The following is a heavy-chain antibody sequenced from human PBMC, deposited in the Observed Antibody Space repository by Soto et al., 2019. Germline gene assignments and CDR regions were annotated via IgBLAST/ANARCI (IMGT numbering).Heavy chain of an antibody. Sequence: QITLKESGPTLVKPTQTLTLTCTLSGFSVSTSGVGVGWIRQSPGKALEWLAVIYWDDVKHYSPSLERRLTITKDTSESEVVLIMTNMDPVDTATYYCARKGSGDYALDYWGQGILVTVSS. V-gene: IGHV2-5*02. D-gene: IGHD4-17*01. CDR2: IYWDDVK. CDR1: GFSVSTSGVG. J-gene: IGHJ4*02. CDR3: ARKGSGDYALDY.